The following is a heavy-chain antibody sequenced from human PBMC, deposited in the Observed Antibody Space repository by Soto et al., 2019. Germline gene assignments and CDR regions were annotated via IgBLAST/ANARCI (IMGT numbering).Heavy chain of an antibody. V-gene: IGHV4-34*01. J-gene: IGHJ4*02. CDR1: GGSFSGYY. CDR2: INHSGST. D-gene: IGHD1-26*01. Sequence: SETLSLTCAVYGGSFSGYYWSWIRQPPGKGLEWIGEINHSGSTNYNPSLKSRVTISVDTSKNQFSLKLSSVTAADTAVYYCARDVKWELPLDRFDYWGQGTLVTVSS. CDR3: ARDVKWELPLDRFDY.